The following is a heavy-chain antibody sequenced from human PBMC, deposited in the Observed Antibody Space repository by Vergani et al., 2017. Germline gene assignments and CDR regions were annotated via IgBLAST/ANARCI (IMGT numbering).Heavy chain of an antibody. J-gene: IGHJ6*02. D-gene: IGHD1-1*01. CDR1: GFTVSSNY. CDR2: IYSGGST. V-gene: IGHV3-66*02. Sequence: EVQLLESGGNLIQPGGSLRLSCAASGFTVSSNYMSWVRQAPGKGLEWVSIIYSGGSTYYADSVKGRFTISRDNSKNTLYLQMNSLRAEDTAVYYCAREITSARGMDVWGQGTMVTVSS. CDR3: AREITSARGMDV.